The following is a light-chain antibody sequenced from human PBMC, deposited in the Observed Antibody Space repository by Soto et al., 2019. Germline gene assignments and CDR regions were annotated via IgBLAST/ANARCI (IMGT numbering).Light chain of an antibody. CDR1: SSDVGDYNY. Sequence: QSVLTQPASVSGSPGQSITISCTGTSSDVGDYNYVSWYQHHPGKAPKLMIYDVTNRPSGVSYRFSGSKSGNTASLTISGLQAEDEADYYCSSYTSSSTLVLFGGGTKLTVL. CDR2: DVT. CDR3: SSYTSSSTLVL. V-gene: IGLV2-14*03. J-gene: IGLJ2*01.